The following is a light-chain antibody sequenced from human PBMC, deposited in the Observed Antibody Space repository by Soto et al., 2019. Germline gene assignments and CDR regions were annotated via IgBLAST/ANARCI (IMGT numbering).Light chain of an antibody. CDR2: GAS. V-gene: IGKV3-15*01. J-gene: IGKJ5*01. CDR1: QSVTGN. Sequence: EVVMTQSPATLYVSPGERATLSCRASQSVTGNLAWYQQKPGQAPRLLIYGASTRATGIPARFSGSGSGTEFTLTISSLQSEDFAVYYCQQYHDWPPVTFGQGTRLEIK. CDR3: QQYHDWPPVT.